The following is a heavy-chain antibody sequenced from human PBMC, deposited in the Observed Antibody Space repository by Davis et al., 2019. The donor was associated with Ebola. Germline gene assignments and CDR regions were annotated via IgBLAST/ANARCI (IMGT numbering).Heavy chain of an antibody. CDR3: ARDLGTRGEDAFDI. Sequence: PSETLSLTCAVYGGSFSGYYWSWIRQPPGKGLEWIGEINHSGSTNYNPSLKSRVTISVDTSKNQFSLKLSSVTAADTAVYYCARDLGTRGEDAFDIWGQGTMVTVSS. CDR1: GGSFSGYY. D-gene: IGHD3-16*01. V-gene: IGHV4-34*01. J-gene: IGHJ3*02. CDR2: INHSGST.